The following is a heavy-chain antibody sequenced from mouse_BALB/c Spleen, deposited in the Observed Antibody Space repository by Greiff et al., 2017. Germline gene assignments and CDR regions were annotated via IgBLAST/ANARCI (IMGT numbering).Heavy chain of an antibody. CDR3: ASVPFCDGSSYYWYFDV. Sequence: VQLQQSGAELVKPGASVKLSCTASGFNIKDTYMHWVKQRPEQGLEWIGRIDPANGNTKYDPKFQGKATLTADTSSNTAYLQLSSLTSEDTAVYYCASVPFCDGSSYYWYFDVWGAGTTVTVSS. J-gene: IGHJ1*01. D-gene: IGHD1-1*01. CDR1: GFNIKDTY. V-gene: IGHV14-3*02. CDR2: IDPANGNT.